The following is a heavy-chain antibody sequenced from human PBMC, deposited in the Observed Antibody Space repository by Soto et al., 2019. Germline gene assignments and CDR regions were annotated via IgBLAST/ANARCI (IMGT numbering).Heavy chain of an antibody. V-gene: IGHV4-39*01. CDR1: GGSISSSNSY. J-gene: IGHJ4*02. D-gene: IGHD2-2*03. Sequence: SETLSLTCSVSGGSISSSNSYWGWIRQPPGKGLEWIATMFYSGSTFYNPSLKSRVTTSVDTSKNQFSLKLTSVTAADTAVYYCARRLLGYYFDYWGQGTLVTVSS. CDR3: ARRLLGYYFDY. CDR2: MFYSGST.